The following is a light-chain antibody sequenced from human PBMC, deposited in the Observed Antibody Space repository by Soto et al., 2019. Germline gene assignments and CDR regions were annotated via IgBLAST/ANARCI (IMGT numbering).Light chain of an antibody. Sequence: EIVTVLSTATLSVSPGTRATLSCRASENVNSNIAWWFQQKPGQTPRLLLFGAYTRASHIPGRFSCRWSSTEFTLTISSLQAEDFAVYYYQQYDDWHSFGQGTTV. V-gene: IGKV3-15*01. CDR1: ENVNSN. CDR2: GAY. CDR3: QQYDDWHS. J-gene: IGKJ1*01.